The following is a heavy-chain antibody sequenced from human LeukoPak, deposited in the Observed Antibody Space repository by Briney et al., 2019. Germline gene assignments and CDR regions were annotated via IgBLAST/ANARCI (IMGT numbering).Heavy chain of an antibody. Sequence: SGGSLRLSCAASRFTFSDYYMTWVRQAPGRGLEWVANIKEDGSEKNYVDSVKGRFTIPRDNAKNSVYLLLNSLTPEDTAVYYCARDLRAGGTWSYGVYFDLWGRGTLVTVSS. V-gene: IGHV3-7*01. CDR3: ARDLRAGGTWSYGVYFDL. CDR1: RFTFSDYY. CDR2: IKEDGSEK. D-gene: IGHD4-17*01. J-gene: IGHJ2*01.